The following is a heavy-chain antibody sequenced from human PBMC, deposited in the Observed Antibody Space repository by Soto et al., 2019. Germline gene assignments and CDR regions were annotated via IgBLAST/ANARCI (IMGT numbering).Heavy chain of an antibody. V-gene: IGHV3-30*18. D-gene: IGHD1-1*01. Sequence: QVQLVESGGGVVQPGRSLRLSCAASRFIFSRYAMHWVRQAPGKGLEWVAVISYDGNNKYYTDSVKGRFTISRDNSKNTLYLQMNSLIAEDTAVYYCAKVHDTRAFYYYAMDVWGQGTTVTVSS. CDR3: AKVHDTRAFYYYAMDV. CDR1: RFIFSRYA. CDR2: ISYDGNNK. J-gene: IGHJ6*01.